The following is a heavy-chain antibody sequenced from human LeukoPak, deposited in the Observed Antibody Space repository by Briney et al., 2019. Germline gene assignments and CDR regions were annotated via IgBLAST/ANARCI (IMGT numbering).Heavy chain of an antibody. CDR1: SGSISTDY. Sequence: PSETLSLTCTVSSGSISTDYWSWIRQSPGKGLEWMGYIFHSGSTTYNPSLSSRLTISVDTSKNQFSLELRSVTAADTAVYYCARQGTSGSYLTGLDVWGQGTTVTVSS. V-gene: IGHV4-59*08. D-gene: IGHD3-22*01. J-gene: IGHJ6*02. CDR3: ARQGTSGSYLTGLDV. CDR2: IFHSGST.